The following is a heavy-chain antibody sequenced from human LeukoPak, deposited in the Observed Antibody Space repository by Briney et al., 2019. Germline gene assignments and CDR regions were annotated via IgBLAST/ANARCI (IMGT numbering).Heavy chain of an antibody. CDR1: GYIFTSYG. V-gene: IGHV1-18*01. J-gene: IGHJ6*03. CDR2: ISAHNGKT. CDR3: AREPLWPLQYMDV. Sequence: ASVKVSCKASGYIFTSYGISWVRQAPGQGLEWMGWISAHNGKTNYAQNLQGRVTVSTDTSTTTAYMELRSLTSDDTAVYYCAREPLWPLQYMDVWGRGTTVTVSS.